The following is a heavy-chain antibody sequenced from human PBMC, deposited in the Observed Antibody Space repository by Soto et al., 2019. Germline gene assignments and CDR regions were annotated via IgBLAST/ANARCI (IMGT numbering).Heavy chain of an antibody. V-gene: IGHV4-34*01. J-gene: IGHJ4*02. CDR3: ARIPLTGYYDYIWGSYRQVYFDY. D-gene: IGHD3-16*02. Sequence: QVQLQQWGAGLLKPSETLSLTCAVYGGSFSGYYWSWIRQPPGKGLEWIGEINHSGSTNYNPSLKSRVTISVDTSKNQFSLKLSSVTAADTAVYYCARIPLTGYYDYIWGSYRQVYFDYWGQGTLVTVSS. CDR2: INHSGST. CDR1: GGSFSGYY.